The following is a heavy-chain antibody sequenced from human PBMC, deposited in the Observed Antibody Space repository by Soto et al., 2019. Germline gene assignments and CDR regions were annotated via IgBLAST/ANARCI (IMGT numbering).Heavy chain of an antibody. V-gene: IGHV1-2*04. D-gene: IGHD3-22*01. J-gene: IGHJ3*02. CDR1: GYTFTGYY. CDR2: INPNSGGT. Sequence: ASVKVSCKASGYTFTGYYMHWVRQAPGQGLEWMGWINPNSGGTNYAQKFQGWVTMTRDTSISTAYMELSRLRSDDTAVYYCARGGEYYYDSSGYYYESSVGAFDIWGQGTMVTVSS. CDR3: ARGGEYYYDSSGYYYESSVGAFDI.